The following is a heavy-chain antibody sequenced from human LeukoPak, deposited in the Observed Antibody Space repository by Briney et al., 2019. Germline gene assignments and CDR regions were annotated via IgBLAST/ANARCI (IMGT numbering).Heavy chain of an antibody. J-gene: IGHJ4*02. CDR1: GFTFSSYG. D-gene: IGHD3-10*01. CDR3: ARGLYYGSGSPIDY. CDR2: IWYDGSDK. Sequence: GGSLRLSCAASGFTFSSYGMHWVCQAPGKGPEWVAVIWYDGSDKYYADSVKGRFTISRDNSKNTLYMQMNSLRADDTAVYYCARGLYYGSGSPIDYWGQGTLVTVSS. V-gene: IGHV3-33*01.